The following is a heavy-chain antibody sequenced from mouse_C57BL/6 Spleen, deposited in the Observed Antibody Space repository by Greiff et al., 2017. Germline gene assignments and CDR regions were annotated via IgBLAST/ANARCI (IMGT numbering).Heavy chain of an antibody. CDR1: GFTFSSYA. Sequence: EVKLVESGGGLVKPGGSLKLSCAASGFTFSSYAMSWVRQTPEKRLEWVATISDGGSYTYYPDNVKGRFTISRDNAKNNLYLQMSHLKSEDTAMYYCARDRYGNYGFAYWGQGTLVTVSA. CDR2: ISDGGSYT. V-gene: IGHV5-4*01. J-gene: IGHJ3*01. D-gene: IGHD2-10*02. CDR3: ARDRYGNYGFAY.